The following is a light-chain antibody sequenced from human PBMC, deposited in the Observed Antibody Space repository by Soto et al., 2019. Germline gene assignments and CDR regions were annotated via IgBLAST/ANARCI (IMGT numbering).Light chain of an antibody. CDR1: QSVSSY. Sequence: EIVLTQSPATLSLSPGERATLSCLASQSVSSYLACYQQKPGQAPRLLIYDASNRATGIPARFSGSGSGTDFALTISSQEPEDFAVYYCQQRSNWPWTFGQGTKVEIK. CDR2: DAS. V-gene: IGKV3-11*01. CDR3: QQRSNWPWT. J-gene: IGKJ1*01.